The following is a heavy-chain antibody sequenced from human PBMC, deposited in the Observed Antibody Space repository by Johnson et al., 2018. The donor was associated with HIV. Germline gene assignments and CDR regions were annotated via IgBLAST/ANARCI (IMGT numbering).Heavy chain of an antibody. CDR1: GFTFSSYW. CDR2: IYSGGST. CDR3: ARPATTLRKDAFDI. D-gene: IGHD1-7*01. Sequence: VQLVESGGGLVQPGGSLRLSCAASGFTFSSYWMHWVRQAPGKGLEWVSVIYSGGSTYYADSVKGRFTISRDNAKNTLYLQMNSLRAEDTAGYYCARPATTLRKDAFDIWGQGTMVTVSS. V-gene: IGHV3-66*04. J-gene: IGHJ3*02.